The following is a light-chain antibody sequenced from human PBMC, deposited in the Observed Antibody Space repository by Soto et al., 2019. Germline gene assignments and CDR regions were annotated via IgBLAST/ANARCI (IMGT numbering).Light chain of an antibody. CDR3: CSYAGVYSYV. J-gene: IGLJ1*01. V-gene: IGLV2-11*01. Sequence: QSALTQPRSVSGSPGQSVTISCTGTSSDVGGYNYVSWYQQHPGKAPKLMIYDVNKRPSGVPDRFSGSKSGNTASLTISGLQAEDETDYYCCSYAGVYSYVFGTGTKVTVL. CDR2: DVN. CDR1: SSDVGGYNY.